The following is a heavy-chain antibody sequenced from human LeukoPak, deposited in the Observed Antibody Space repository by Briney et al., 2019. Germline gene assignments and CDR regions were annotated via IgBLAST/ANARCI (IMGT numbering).Heavy chain of an antibody. D-gene: IGHD6-6*01. V-gene: IGHV4-34*01. CDR1: GGSFSGYY. CDR2: INHSGST. J-gene: IGHJ6*02. Sequence: PSETLSLTCAVYGGSFSGYYWSWIRQPPGKGLEWIGEINHSGSTNYNPSLKSRVTISVDTSKNQFSLKLSSVTAADTAVYYCARAYFSSSLLYYYYGMDVWGQGTTVTVSS. CDR3: ARAYFSSSLLYYYYGMDV.